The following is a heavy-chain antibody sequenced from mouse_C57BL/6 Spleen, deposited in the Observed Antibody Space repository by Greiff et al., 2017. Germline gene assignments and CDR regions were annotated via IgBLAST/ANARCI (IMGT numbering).Heavy chain of an antibody. Sequence: VQLQQSGPELVKPGASVKISCKASGYAFSSSWMNWVKQRPGKGLEWIGRIYPGDGDTNYNGKFKGKATLTADKSSSTAYMQLSSLTSEDSAVYFCARRAFITTLVDAMDFGGQGTSVTVSS. CDR2: IYPGDGDT. CDR3: ARRAFITTLVDAMDF. V-gene: IGHV1-82*01. CDR1: GYAFSSSW. J-gene: IGHJ4*01. D-gene: IGHD1-1*01.